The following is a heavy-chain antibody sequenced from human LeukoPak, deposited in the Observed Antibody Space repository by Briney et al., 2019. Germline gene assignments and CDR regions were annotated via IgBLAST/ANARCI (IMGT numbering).Heavy chain of an antibody. CDR2: ISSSGDTT. D-gene: IGHD6-19*01. Sequence: QPGGSLRLSCAASGFTFSSFTMRWVRQAPGKGLEWVSSISSSGDTTYYVDSVKGRFTISRDNSKNTLYLQMNSLRAEDTAVYYCARESSSGWYYYGMDVWGQGTTVTVSS. J-gene: IGHJ6*02. CDR1: GFTFSSFT. V-gene: IGHV3-23*01. CDR3: ARESSSGWYYYGMDV.